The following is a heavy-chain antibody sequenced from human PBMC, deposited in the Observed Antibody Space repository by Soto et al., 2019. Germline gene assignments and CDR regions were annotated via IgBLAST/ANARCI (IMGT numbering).Heavy chain of an antibody. V-gene: IGHV5-51*01. D-gene: IGHD4-4*01. CDR1: GYSFTSYW. J-gene: IGHJ6*03. CDR3: ARQNLPPDTVTIYYYYYMDV. CDR2: IYPGDSDT. Sequence: PGESLKISCKGSGYSFTSYWIGWVRQMPGKGLEWMGIIYPGDSDTRYSPSFQGQVTISADKSISTAYLQWSSLKASDTAMYYCARQNLPPDTVTIYYYYYMDVWGKGTTVTVSS.